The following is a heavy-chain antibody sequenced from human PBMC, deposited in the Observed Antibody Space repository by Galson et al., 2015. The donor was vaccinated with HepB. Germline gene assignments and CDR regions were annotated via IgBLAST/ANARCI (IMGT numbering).Heavy chain of an antibody. CDR3: AKDAATRITIFGDGFDY. Sequence: SLRLSCAASGFTFDDYTMHWVRQAPGKGLEWVSLISWDGGSTYYADSVKGRFTISRDNSKNSLYLQMNSLRTEDTALYYCAKDAATRITIFGDGFDYWGQGTLVTVSS. V-gene: IGHV3-43*01. CDR2: ISWDGGST. CDR1: GFTFDDYT. J-gene: IGHJ4*02. D-gene: IGHD3-3*01.